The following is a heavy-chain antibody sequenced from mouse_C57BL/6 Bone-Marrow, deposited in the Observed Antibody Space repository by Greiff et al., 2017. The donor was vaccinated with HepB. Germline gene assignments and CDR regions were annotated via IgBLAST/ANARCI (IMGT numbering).Heavy chain of an antibody. D-gene: IGHD1-1*01. V-gene: IGHV10-1*01. CDR1: GFSFNTYA. Sequence: EVKLVESGGGLVQPKGSLKLSCAASGFSFNTYAMNWVRQAPGKGLEWVARIRSKSNNYATYYADSVKDRFTISRDDSESMLYLQMNNLKTEDTAMYDCVRQDYGSSLDYWGQGTTLTVSS. CDR2: IRSKSNNYAT. CDR3: VRQDYGSSLDY. J-gene: IGHJ2*01.